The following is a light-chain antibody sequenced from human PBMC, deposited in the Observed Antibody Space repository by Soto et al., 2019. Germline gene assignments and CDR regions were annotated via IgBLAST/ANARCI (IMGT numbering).Light chain of an antibody. CDR3: QQANSFPLT. J-gene: IGKJ4*01. CDR2: AAS. Sequence: DIQMTQSPSSVSASVGDRVTITCRASQDIRTWLAWYQQRPGRAPNLLIYAASSLHGGVPSRFSGSGSGTEFTLTIRSLQPEDFATYYCQQANSFPLTFGGGTKVEIK. CDR1: QDIRTW. V-gene: IGKV1D-12*01.